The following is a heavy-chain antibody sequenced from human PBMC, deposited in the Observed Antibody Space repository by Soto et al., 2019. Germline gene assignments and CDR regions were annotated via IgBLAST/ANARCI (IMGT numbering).Heavy chain of an antibody. D-gene: IGHD2-15*01. CDR2: ISGSGGST. Sequence: GGSLRLSCAASGFTFSSYAMSWVRQAPGKGLEWVSAISGSGGSTYYADSVKGRFTISRDNSKNTLYLQMNSLRAEDTAVYYCAKRGVYCSGGSCYSLKFHIATDDAFDIWGPGTMVTVSS. V-gene: IGHV3-23*01. CDR3: AKRGVYCSGGSCYSLKFHIATDDAFDI. J-gene: IGHJ3*02. CDR1: GFTFSSYA.